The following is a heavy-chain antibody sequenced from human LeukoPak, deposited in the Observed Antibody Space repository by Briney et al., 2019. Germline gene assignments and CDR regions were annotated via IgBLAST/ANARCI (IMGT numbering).Heavy chain of an antibody. D-gene: IGHD1-26*01. CDR3: ARSSYLGPDY. V-gene: IGHV3-48*03. J-gene: IGHJ4*02. CDR1: GFTFSSYE. CDR2: ISSSGSTR. Sequence: GGSLRLSCAASGFTFSSYEMNWVRQAPGKGLEWLSYISSSGSTRYYADSVKGRFNISRDNAKNSLYLQMNSLRAEDTTVYYCARSSYLGPDYWGQGTLVAVSS.